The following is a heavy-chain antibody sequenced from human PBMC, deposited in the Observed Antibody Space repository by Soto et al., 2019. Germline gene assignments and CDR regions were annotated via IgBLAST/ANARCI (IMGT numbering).Heavy chain of an antibody. J-gene: IGHJ6*02. D-gene: IGHD6-13*01. Sequence: PVGSMRLSCAASGFTVSSYGMHGVRQAPGKGLEWVAVIWYDGSNKYYADSVKGRFTISRDNSKNTLYLQMNSLRAEDTAVYYCARDFSGSSWYYYYYYGMDVWGQGTTVTVSS. CDR2: IWYDGSNK. V-gene: IGHV3-33*01. CDR1: GFTVSSYG. CDR3: ARDFSGSSWYYYYYYGMDV.